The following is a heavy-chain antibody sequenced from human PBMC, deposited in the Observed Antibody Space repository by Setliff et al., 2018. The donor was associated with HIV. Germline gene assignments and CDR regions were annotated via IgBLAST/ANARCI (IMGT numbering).Heavy chain of an antibody. Sequence: WASVKVSCKASGYTFTSYGISWVRQAPGQGLEWMGWISAYNGNTNYAQKLQGRVTMTTDTSTSTAYMELRSLRSDDTAVYYCARGGGYYDSSGPVHYYYYYYMDVWGKGTTVTVSS. CDR1: GYTFTSYG. CDR3: ARGGGYYDSSGPVHYYYYYYMDV. J-gene: IGHJ6*03. D-gene: IGHD3-22*01. CDR2: ISAYNGNT. V-gene: IGHV1-18*01.